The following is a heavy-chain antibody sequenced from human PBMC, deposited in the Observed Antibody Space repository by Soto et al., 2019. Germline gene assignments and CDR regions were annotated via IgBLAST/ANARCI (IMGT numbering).Heavy chain of an antibody. D-gene: IGHD3-3*01. CDR1: GGSFNGYY. CDR2: INHSGSS. Sequence: SETLSLTCAVFGGSFNGYYWSWIRQSPGKGLEWIGEINHSGSSNYNPSLKSRVTISVDTSKKQFSLKLSSVTAADTAVYYCARSLPISGVCTMDAWDQGTTVTVSS. V-gene: IGHV4-34*01. CDR3: ARSLPISGVCTMDA. J-gene: IGHJ6*02.